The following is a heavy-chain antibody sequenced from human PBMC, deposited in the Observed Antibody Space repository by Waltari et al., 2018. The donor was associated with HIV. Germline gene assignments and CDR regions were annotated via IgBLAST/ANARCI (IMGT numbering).Heavy chain of an antibody. CDR3: TTWEHMVRGVIT. V-gene: IGHV3-15*01. CDR1: GFTFINAW. CDR2: IKSKTAGGTT. D-gene: IGHD3-10*01. Sequence: EVQLVESGGGLVKPGGSLRLAFAASGFTFINAWMTWVRQAQGKGLEWVGSIKSKTAGGTTDYAAPVKGRFTISRDDSKNTLYLQMNSLKTEDTAVYYCTTWEHMVRGVITWGQGTMVTVSS. J-gene: IGHJ3*01.